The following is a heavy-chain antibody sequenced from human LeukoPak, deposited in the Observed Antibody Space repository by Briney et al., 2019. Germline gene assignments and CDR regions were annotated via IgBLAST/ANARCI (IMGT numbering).Heavy chain of an antibody. J-gene: IGHJ6*03. Sequence: SETLSLTCTVSGGSISSSSYYWGWIRQPPGKGLEWIGSIYYSGSTYYNPSLKSRVTISVDTSKNQFSLKLSSVTAADTAVYYCARERIGDYVGSYYYMDVWGKGTTVTVSS. CDR2: IYYSGST. D-gene: IGHD4-23*01. CDR3: ARERIGDYVGSYYYMDV. V-gene: IGHV4-39*07. CDR1: GGSISSSSYY.